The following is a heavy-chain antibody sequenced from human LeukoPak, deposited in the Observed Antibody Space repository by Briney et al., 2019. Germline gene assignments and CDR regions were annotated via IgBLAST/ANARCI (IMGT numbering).Heavy chain of an antibody. D-gene: IGHD3-10*01. CDR3: AKDAGLIRGVPHWYFDY. V-gene: IGHV3-30*18. CDR2: MSYDRRDE. CDR1: GFTFRSHG. J-gene: IGHJ4*02. Sequence: GGSLRLSCAASGFTFRSHGMHWVRQAPGMGLEWVAAMSYDRRDEFYAESVRGRFTISRDNSENTLYLQMDSLSPEDTAVYYCAKDAGLIRGVPHWYFDYWGQGSLVTVSS.